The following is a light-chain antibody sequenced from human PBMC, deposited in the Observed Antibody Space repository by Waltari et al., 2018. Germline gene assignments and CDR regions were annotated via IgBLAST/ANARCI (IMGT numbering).Light chain of an antibody. CDR1: QSVSRT. CDR3: QKYGTLPAT. V-gene: IGKV3-20*01. CDR2: DAS. J-gene: IGKJ1*01. Sequence: EIVLTQPPGTLSLSPGARSTLSCRASQSVSRTLAWYQQKPGQAPRLLIYDASSRATGIPDRFSGSGSGTDFSLTISRLEPEDFAVYYCQKYGTLPATFGQGTKVEIK.